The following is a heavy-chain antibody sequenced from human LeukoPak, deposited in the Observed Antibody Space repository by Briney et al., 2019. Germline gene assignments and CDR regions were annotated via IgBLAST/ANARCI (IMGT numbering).Heavy chain of an antibody. D-gene: IGHD1-14*01. CDR2: TKPDGSER. Sequence: GGSLRLSCAASGFTFSSYGMHWGRQAPGTGLEWVANTKPDGSERYYVDSVKGRFTISTDNAKNSLYLQMSSLRAEDTAIYLCARGVYTHGYWGQGTLVIVSS. CDR3: ARGVYTHGY. J-gene: IGHJ4*02. CDR1: GFTFSSYG. V-gene: IGHV3-7*05.